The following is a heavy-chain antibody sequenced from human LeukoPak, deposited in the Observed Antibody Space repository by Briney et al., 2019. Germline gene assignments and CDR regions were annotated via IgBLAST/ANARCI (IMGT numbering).Heavy chain of an antibody. CDR2: ISSSSSYI. CDR3: AGGTTGTGAFDI. CDR1: GFTFSSYS. J-gene: IGHJ3*02. D-gene: IGHD1-1*01. Sequence: GGSLRLSCAASGFTFSSYSMNWVRQAPGKGLEWVSSISSSSSYIYYADSVKGRFTISRDNAKNSLYLQMNSLRAEDTAVYYCAGGTTGTGAFDIWGQGTMVTVSS. V-gene: IGHV3-21*04.